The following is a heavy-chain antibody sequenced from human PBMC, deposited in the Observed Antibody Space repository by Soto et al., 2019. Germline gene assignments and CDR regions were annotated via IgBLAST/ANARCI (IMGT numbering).Heavy chain of an antibody. D-gene: IGHD2-15*01. V-gene: IGHV1-69*13. Sequence: GASVKVSCKASGYTFTSYAISWVRQAPGQGLEWMGGIIPIFGTANYAQKFQGRVTITADESTSTAYMELSSLRSEDTAVYYCARERGYCSGGSCYYYYYGMDVWGQGTTVTVSS. CDR3: ARERGYCSGGSCYYYYYGMDV. CDR2: IIPIFGTA. CDR1: GYTFTSYA. J-gene: IGHJ6*02.